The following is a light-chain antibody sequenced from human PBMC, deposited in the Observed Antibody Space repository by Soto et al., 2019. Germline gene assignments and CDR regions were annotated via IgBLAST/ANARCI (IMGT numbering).Light chain of an antibody. CDR2: GVS. J-gene: IGLJ7*01. Sequence: QSALTQPASVSGSPGQSITISCTGTSSDVGGYNYVSWYQQHPGKAPKLIIYGVSNRPSGVSTRFSGSKSGNTASLTISGLQAEDEANYYCSSFATSSVIFGGGTQLTVL. V-gene: IGLV2-14*03. CDR3: SSFATSSVI. CDR1: SSDVGGYNY.